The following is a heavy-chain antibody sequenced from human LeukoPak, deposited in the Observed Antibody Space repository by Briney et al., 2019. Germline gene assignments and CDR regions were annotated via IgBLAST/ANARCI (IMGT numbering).Heavy chain of an antibody. CDR3: ASPRVGATHFDY. Sequence: ASEKVSCKASGGTFSSYAISWVRQAPGQGLEWMGGIIPIFGTANYAQKFQGRVTITTDESASTAYMELSSLRSEDTAVYYCASPRVGATHFDYWGQGTLVTVSS. V-gene: IGHV1-69*05. CDR2: IIPIFGTA. CDR1: GGTFSSYA. D-gene: IGHD1-26*01. J-gene: IGHJ4*02.